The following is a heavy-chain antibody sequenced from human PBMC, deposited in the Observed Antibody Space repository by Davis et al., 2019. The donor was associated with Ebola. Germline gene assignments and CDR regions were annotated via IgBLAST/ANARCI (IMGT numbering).Heavy chain of an antibody. J-gene: IGHJ4*02. CDR3: ARRDYPAIY. CDR2: IDPTDGTT. V-gene: IGHV1-46*02. CDR1: GYTFNTKY. Sequence: ASVKVSCKTSGYTFNTKYVNWVRQAPGQGFEWMGKIDPTDGTTDFPQKFQARVTMTRDTSTSTVYMELRSLTSDDTAVYYCARRDYPAIYWGQGTLVTVSS. D-gene: IGHD4-11*01.